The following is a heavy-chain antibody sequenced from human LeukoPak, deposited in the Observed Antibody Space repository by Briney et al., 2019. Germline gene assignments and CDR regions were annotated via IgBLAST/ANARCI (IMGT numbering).Heavy chain of an antibody. J-gene: IGHJ5*02. V-gene: IGHV4-31*03. CDR1: GGSISSGGYY. CDR2: IYYSGST. Sequence: PSETLSLTCTVSGGSISSGGYYWSWIRQHPGKGLEWIGYIYYSGSTYYNPSLKSRVTISVDTSKNQFSLKLSSVTAADTAVYYCARAEDGSGSYGHYWFDPWGQGTLVTVSS. CDR3: ARAEDGSGSYGHYWFDP. D-gene: IGHD3-10*01.